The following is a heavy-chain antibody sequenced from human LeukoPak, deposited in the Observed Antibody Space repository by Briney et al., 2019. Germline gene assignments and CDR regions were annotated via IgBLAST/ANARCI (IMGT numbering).Heavy chain of an antibody. CDR1: GGSISSYY. CDR2: IYYSGST. J-gene: IGHJ5*02. Sequence: PSETLSLTCTVSGGSISSYYWSWIRQPPGKGLEWIGYIYYSGSTNYNPSLESRVTISVDTSKNQFSLKLSSVTAADTAVYYCATAAGTSWGQGTLVTVSS. D-gene: IGHD6-13*01. CDR3: ATAAGTS. V-gene: IGHV4-59*01.